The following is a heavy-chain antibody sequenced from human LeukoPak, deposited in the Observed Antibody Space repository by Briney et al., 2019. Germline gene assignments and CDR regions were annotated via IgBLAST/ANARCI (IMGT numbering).Heavy chain of an antibody. CDR2: ISPYNGNT. CDR3: ARDRQCGY. Sequence: ASVKVSCKTSGYTFTSYGISWVRQAPGQGLEWMGWISPYNGNTNYAPKLQGRVTMTTDTATSTAYMELTSLTSDDTALYYCARDRQCGYWGQATLVTVSS. D-gene: IGHD2-21*01. J-gene: IGHJ4*02. CDR1: GYTFTSYG. V-gene: IGHV1-18*01.